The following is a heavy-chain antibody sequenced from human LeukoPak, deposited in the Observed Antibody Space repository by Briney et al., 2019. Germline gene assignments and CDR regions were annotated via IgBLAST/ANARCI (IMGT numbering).Heavy chain of an antibody. Sequence: PGGSLRVSCAASGFTFSNFGMSWGRQAPGNGLEWVSAISAGGGTYYADTVKGRFTISRDNSKNTLYLQMSSLRAEDTALYYCAKRSSLNYFDSWGQGTLVTVSS. CDR3: AKRSSLNYFDS. J-gene: IGHJ4*02. CDR1: GFTFSNFG. V-gene: IGHV3-23*01. CDR2: ISAGGGT. D-gene: IGHD3-16*01.